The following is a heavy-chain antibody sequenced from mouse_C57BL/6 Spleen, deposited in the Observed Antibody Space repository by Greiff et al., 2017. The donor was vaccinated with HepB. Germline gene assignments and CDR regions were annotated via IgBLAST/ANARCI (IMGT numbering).Heavy chain of an antibody. V-gene: IGHV3-6*01. CDR3: AREWGNWYFDV. J-gene: IGHJ1*03. CDR2: ISYDGSN. CDR1: GYSITSGYY. Sequence: EVQLQQSGPGLVKPSQSLSLTCSVTGYSITSGYYWNWIRQFPGNKLEWMGYISYDGSNNYNPSLKNRISITRDTSKNQFFLKLNSVTTEDTATYYCAREWGNWYFDVWGTGTTVTVSS.